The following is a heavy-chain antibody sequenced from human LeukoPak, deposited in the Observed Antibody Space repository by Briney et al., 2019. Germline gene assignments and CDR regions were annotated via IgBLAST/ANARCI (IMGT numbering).Heavy chain of an antibody. Sequence: NPSETLSLTCIVSGGSISSSSYYWGWIRQPPGKGLEWIGSIYYSGSTFYNPSLKSRVTISVDTSKNQFSLKLSSVTAADTAVYYCARQGSYYYGSGTYYNGHFDYWAQGTLVTVSS. V-gene: IGHV4-39*01. J-gene: IGHJ4*02. D-gene: IGHD3-10*01. CDR3: ARQGSYYYGSGTYYNGHFDY. CDR2: IYYSGST. CDR1: GGSISSSSYY.